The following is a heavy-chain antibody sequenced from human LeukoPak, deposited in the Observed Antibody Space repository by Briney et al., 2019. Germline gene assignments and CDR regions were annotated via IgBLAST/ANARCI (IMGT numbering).Heavy chain of an antibody. Sequence: GGSLRLSCAASGFTFSSYWMSWVRQAPGKGLEWVANIKQDGSEKYYVDSVKGRFTISRDNAKNSLYLQMSSLRAEDTAVYYCAKGGGFDWLNYYYMDVWGKGTTVIISS. J-gene: IGHJ6*03. D-gene: IGHD3-9*01. V-gene: IGHV3-7*03. CDR3: AKGGGFDWLNYYYMDV. CDR1: GFTFSSYW. CDR2: IKQDGSEK.